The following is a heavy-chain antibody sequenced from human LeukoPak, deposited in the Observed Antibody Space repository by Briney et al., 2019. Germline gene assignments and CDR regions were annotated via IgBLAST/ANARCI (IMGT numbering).Heavy chain of an antibody. V-gene: IGHV1-8*03. Sequence: GASVKVSCKASGYTFTSYDINWVRQATGQGLEWMGWMNPNSGNTGYAQKFQGRVTITRNTAISTAYMEQSSLRSEDTAVYYCARGFGSCYDFDYWGQGTLVTVSS. J-gene: IGHJ4*02. CDR2: MNPNSGNT. CDR1: GYTFTSYD. CDR3: ARGFGSCYDFDY. D-gene: IGHD2-15*01.